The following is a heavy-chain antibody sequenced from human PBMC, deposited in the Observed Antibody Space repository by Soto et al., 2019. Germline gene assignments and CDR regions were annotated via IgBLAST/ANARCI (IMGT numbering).Heavy chain of an antibody. V-gene: IGHV3-73*01. CDR1: WFTFSGAA. Sequence: RWSLRLSCAASWFTFSGAAMHWVRQASGKGLEWVGRIRSKANSYATAYAASVKGRFTISRDDSKNTAYLQMNSLKTEDTAVYYCTIPSYSSSWYSGFDYWGQGTLVTVSS. CDR2: IRSKANSYAT. D-gene: IGHD6-13*01. CDR3: TIPSYSSSWYSGFDY. J-gene: IGHJ4*02.